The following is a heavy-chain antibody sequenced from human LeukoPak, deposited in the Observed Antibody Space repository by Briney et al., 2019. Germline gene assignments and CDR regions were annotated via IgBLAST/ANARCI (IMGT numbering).Heavy chain of an antibody. CDR1: GFTFSSHS. CDR2: ISSSSSTI. Sequence: GGSLRLSCAASGFTFSSHSMNWVRQAPGKGLEWISYISSSSSTISYADSVKGRFTISRDNAKNSLYLQMNSLRGENTAVYYCARGYGDWGYWGQGTLVTVSS. CDR3: ARGYGDWGY. J-gene: IGHJ4*02. V-gene: IGHV3-48*01. D-gene: IGHD4-17*01.